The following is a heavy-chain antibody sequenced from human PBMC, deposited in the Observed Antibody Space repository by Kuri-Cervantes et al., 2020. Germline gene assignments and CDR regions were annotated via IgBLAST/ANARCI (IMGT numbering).Heavy chain of an antibody. V-gene: IGHV4-59*12. Sequence: SETLSLTCTVSGSSISSYYWSWIRQPPGKGLEWIGYIYYSGSTNYNPSLKSRVTISVDTSKNQFSLKLSSVTAADTAVYYCARDREMATGNDAFDIWGQGTMVTVSS. CDR2: IYYSGST. CDR3: ARDREMATGNDAFDI. D-gene: IGHD5-24*01. J-gene: IGHJ3*02. CDR1: GSSISSYY.